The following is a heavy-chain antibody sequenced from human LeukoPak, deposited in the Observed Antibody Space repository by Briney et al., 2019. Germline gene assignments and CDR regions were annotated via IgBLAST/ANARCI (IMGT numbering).Heavy chain of an antibody. CDR2: INSDGSST. V-gene: IGHV3-74*01. Sequence: GSLRLSCAASGFTFSSYWMHWVRQTPGKGLVWVSRINSDGSSTTYADSVKGRFTISRDNAKNTLYLQMNGLRAEDTAVYYCARRPLTFGGLNYWGQGTLVTVSS. J-gene: IGHJ4*02. CDR3: ARRPLTFGGLNY. D-gene: IGHD3-16*01. CDR1: GFTFSSYW.